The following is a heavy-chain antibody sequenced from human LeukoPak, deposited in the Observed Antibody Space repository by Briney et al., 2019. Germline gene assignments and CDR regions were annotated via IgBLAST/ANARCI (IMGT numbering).Heavy chain of an antibody. D-gene: IGHD3-22*01. CDR2: IYYSGST. V-gene: IGHV4-59*01. Sequence: SETLSLTCTVSGGSISSYYWSWIRQPPGKGLEWIGYIYYSGSTNYNPSLKSRVTISVYTSKNQFSLKLSSVTTADTAVYYCARLKYYYDSSGYRAEYFQHWGQGTLVTVSS. CDR3: ARLKYYYDSSGYRAEYFQH. CDR1: GGSISSYY. J-gene: IGHJ1*01.